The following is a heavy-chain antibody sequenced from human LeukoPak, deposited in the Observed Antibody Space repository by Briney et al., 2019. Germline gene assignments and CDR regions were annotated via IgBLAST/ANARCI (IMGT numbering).Heavy chain of an antibody. CDR1: GFTFSDYW. Sequence: GGSLRLSCAGSGFTFSDYWIDWVRQAPGKGLEWVANINQDGSRNTYLESVMGRFTISRDNAKNSLYLQMSHLRVEDTAAYYCARNRGWQQFDYWGQGTLVIVSS. CDR3: ARNRGWQQFDY. CDR2: INQDGSRN. V-gene: IGHV3-7*01. J-gene: IGHJ4*02. D-gene: IGHD5-24*01.